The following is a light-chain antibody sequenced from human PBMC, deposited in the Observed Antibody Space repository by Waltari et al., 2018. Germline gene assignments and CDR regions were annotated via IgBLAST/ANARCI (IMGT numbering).Light chain of an antibody. CDR2: QDN. CDR1: KLEKNY. V-gene: IGLV3-1*01. J-gene: IGLJ2*01. CDR3: QTYDGTTIL. Sequence: SYELTQPRSLSVSPGQIAIITCPGEKLEKNYASWYQQRPGQSPVLVIYQDNNRPSVIPERFSGSGSGTTATLTISGTQVGDEADYYCQTYDGTTILFGGGTKLTVL.